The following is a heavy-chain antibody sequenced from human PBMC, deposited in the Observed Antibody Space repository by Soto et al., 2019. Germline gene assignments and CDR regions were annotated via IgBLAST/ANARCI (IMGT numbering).Heavy chain of an antibody. D-gene: IGHD3-22*01. J-gene: IGHJ4*02. Sequence: ASVKVSCKASGYTFISYGISWVRQAPGQGLEWMGWISAYNGNTNYAQKLQGRVTMTTDTSTSTAYMELRSLRSDDTAVYYCARDYWSHYYDSSGYHRMIDYWGQGTLVTVSS. CDR3: ARDYWSHYYDSSGYHRMIDY. CDR2: ISAYNGNT. V-gene: IGHV1-18*04. CDR1: GYTFISYG.